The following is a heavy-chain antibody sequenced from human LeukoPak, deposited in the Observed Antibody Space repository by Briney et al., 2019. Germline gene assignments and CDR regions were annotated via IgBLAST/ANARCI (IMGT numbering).Heavy chain of an antibody. D-gene: IGHD3-10*01. CDR3: AKGITMVRGVIAPFGY. J-gene: IGHJ4*02. Sequence: GGSLRLSCAASGFTFDDYAMHWVRQAPGKGLEWVSLISGDGGSTYYADSVKGRFTISRDNSKNSLYLQMNSLRTEDTALYYRAKGITMVRGVIAPFGYWGQGTLVTVSS. V-gene: IGHV3-43*02. CDR1: GFTFDDYA. CDR2: ISGDGGST.